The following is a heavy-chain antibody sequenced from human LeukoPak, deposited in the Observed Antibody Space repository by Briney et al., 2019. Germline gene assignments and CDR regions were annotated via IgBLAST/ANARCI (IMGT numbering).Heavy chain of an antibody. CDR1: GYTFTSYY. CDR2: INPSGGST. V-gene: IGHV1-46*01. CDR3: ARGVYYYGSGSYPPFD. Sequence: GASVKVSCKASGYTFTSYYMHWVRQAPGQGLEWMGIINPSGGSTSYAQKFQGRVTMTRDMSTSTVYMELSSLRSEDTAVYYCARGVYYYGSGSYPPFDWGQGTLVTVSS. J-gene: IGHJ4*02. D-gene: IGHD3-10*01.